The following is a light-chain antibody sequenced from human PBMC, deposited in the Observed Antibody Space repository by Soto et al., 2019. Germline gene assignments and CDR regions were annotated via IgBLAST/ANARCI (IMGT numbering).Light chain of an antibody. CDR3: SSYTTTDTYV. CDR2: DVS. V-gene: IGLV2-14*01. J-gene: IGLJ1*01. Sequence: QSALTQPASVSGSPGQSITISCTGTTSDVGAYNYVSWFQQYPGKAPKLMISDVSTRPSGVSYRFSGSKSGNTASLTISGLQAEDEAAYYCSSYTTTDTYVFGTGTKLTVL. CDR1: TSDVGAYNY.